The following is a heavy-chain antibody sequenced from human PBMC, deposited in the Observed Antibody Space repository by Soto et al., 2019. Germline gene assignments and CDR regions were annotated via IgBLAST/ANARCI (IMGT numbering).Heavy chain of an antibody. CDR3: TSSPVTGIYYAMDV. CDR1: GGSISSGGYY. Sequence: SETLSLTCTVSGGSISSGGYYWSWIRQHPGKGLEWIGNIYYTGSTHYDPSLKSRITISLDTSKNQISLKLSSVTAADTAVYYCTSSPVTGIYYAMDVWGQGTTVTVSS. V-gene: IGHV4-31*03. J-gene: IGHJ6*02. D-gene: IGHD6-19*01. CDR2: IYYTGST.